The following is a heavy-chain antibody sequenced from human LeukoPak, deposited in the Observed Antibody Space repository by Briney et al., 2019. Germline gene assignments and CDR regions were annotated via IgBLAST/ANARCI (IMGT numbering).Heavy chain of an antibody. J-gene: IGHJ4*02. Sequence: GGSLRLSCSASGFTFSSYAMTWVRQAPGKGLEWVSTVSRSDSSSYYADSVKGRFTISRDNSKNTLYLQMNSLRAEDTAVYYCAKGRGYCSGGSCYSDYWGQGTLVTVSS. V-gene: IGHV3-23*01. CDR3: AKGRGYCSGGSCYSDY. CDR1: GFTFSSYA. D-gene: IGHD2-15*01. CDR2: VSRSDSSS.